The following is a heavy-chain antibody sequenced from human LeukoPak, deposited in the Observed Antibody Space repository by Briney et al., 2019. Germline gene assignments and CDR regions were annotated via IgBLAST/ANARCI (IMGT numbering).Heavy chain of an antibody. CDR3: ARDGYYYDSSGYYKRGHIDY. D-gene: IGHD3-22*01. J-gene: IGHJ4*02. CDR1: GGSISSGGYY. CDR2: IYYSGST. V-gene: IGHV4-31*03. Sequence: PSETLSLTCTVSGGSISSGGYYWSWIRQHPGKGLEWIGYIYYSGSTYYNPSLKRRVTISVDTSKNQFSLKLSSVTAADTAVYYCARDGYYYDSSGYYKRGHIDYWGQGTLVTVSS.